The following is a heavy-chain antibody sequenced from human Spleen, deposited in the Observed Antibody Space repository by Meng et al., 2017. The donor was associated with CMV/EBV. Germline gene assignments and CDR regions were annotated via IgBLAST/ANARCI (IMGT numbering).Heavy chain of an antibody. J-gene: IGHJ4*02. D-gene: IGHD2/OR15-2a*01. CDR1: GGSVSSGSVY. CDR3: VRQKRYIVRLTTLDY. CDR2: IYYNGDT. V-gene: IGHV4-61*07. Sequence: GGSVSSGSVYWSWIRQPPGRGLEWIGYIYYNGDTNYNPSLKSRLIISVDTSKNQFSLNLNSVTAADTAVYYCVRQKRYIVRLTTLDYWGQGALVTVSS.